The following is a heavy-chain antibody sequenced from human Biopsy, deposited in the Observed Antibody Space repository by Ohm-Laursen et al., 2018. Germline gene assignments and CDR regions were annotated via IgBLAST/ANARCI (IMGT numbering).Heavy chain of an antibody. CDR3: ARHPTGFWFDP. J-gene: IGHJ5*02. Sequence: SETLSLTCTVSGGSVSSNTNYWAWIRQPPGKGLGWIGSIFYSGIIYYNPSLKSRVSISVDTSKNQFSQNLNSVTAADTAVYYCARHPTGFWFDPWGQGTLVIVSS. V-gene: IGHV4-39*01. CDR1: GGSVSSNTNY. CDR2: IFYSGII.